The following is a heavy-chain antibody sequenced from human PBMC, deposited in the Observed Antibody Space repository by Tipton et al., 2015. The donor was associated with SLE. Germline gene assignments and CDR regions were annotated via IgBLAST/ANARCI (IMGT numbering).Heavy chain of an antibody. CDR1: GYTFTHYW. CDR3: ARAWLSSGYSSGWSSFDY. CDR2: IYPGDADT. J-gene: IGHJ4*02. D-gene: IGHD6-19*01. Sequence: QSGPEVKKPGESLKISCEGSGYTFTHYWIGWVRQMPGKGLEWMGIIYPGDADTRYSPSFQGQVTISADKSISTAYLQWRSLKASDTAIYYCARAWLSSGYSSGWSSFDYWGQGTLVTVSS. V-gene: IGHV5-51*01.